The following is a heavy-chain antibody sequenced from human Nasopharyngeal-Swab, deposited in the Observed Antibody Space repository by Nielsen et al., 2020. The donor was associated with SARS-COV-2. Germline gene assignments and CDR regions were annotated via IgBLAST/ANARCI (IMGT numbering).Heavy chain of an antibody. J-gene: IGHJ4*02. CDR2: ISIYNADR. V-gene: IGHV1-18*01. Sequence: WVRQAPGQGLEWMGWISIYNADRNYAEKFQGRVSMTTDTSTTTAFMELTSLRSDDTAVYYRARDVEEWLVVPSLSFDHWGQGTLVTVSS. CDR3: ARDVEEWLVVPSLSFDH. D-gene: IGHD5-18*01.